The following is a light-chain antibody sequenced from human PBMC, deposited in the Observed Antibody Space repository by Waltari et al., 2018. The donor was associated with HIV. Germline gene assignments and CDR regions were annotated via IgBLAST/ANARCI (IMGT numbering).Light chain of an antibody. CDR2: DDV. Sequence: NIGRNSVQWYRQKPGRAPLLVVLDDVDRSSGIPARFSGARSGERASLTIRGVEAGDEADYYCHVWDRSYKEAVFGGGT. J-gene: IGLJ2*01. CDR1: NIGRNS. V-gene: IGLV3-21*02. CDR3: HVWDRSYKEAV.